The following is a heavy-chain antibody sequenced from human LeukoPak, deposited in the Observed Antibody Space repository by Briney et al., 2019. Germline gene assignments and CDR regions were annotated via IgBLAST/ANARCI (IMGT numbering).Heavy chain of an antibody. CDR3: LRDLNWSLDQ. V-gene: IGHV3-74*01. Sequence: GGSLRLSCAASGFTFSSYWMHWVRHAPGRGLVWVSRISNDGSTTTYADSVKGRFTISRDNAKNTLYLQMNSLRAEDTAVYYCLRDLNWSLDQWGQGALVTVSS. CDR2: ISNDGSTT. J-gene: IGHJ4*02. CDR1: GFTFSSYW. D-gene: IGHD1-20*01.